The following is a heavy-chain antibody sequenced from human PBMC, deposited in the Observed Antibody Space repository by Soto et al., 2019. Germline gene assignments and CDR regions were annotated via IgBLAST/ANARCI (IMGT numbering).Heavy chain of an antibody. CDR2: IYSGGST. CDR1: GVTVSSNY. V-gene: IGHV3-53*04. D-gene: IGHD3-9*01. Sequence: PGGSLRLSCAASGVTVSSNYMSWVRQAPGKGLEWVSVIYSGGSTYYADSVKGRFAISRHNSKNTLYLQMNSLRAEDTAVYYCAREVPDWLDAFDIWGQGTMVTVSS. J-gene: IGHJ3*02. CDR3: AREVPDWLDAFDI.